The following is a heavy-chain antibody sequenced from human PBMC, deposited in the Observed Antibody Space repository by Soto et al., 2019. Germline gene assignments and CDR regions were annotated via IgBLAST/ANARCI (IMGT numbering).Heavy chain of an antibody. V-gene: IGHV5-51*01. CDR1: GYTCPSYR. CDR2: IYPGDSDT. CDR3: ARYPRPLQHLDY. D-gene: IGHD4-4*01. Sequence: VSCKASGYTCPSYRIGSLLQMPGKGLEWMGIIYPGDSDTRYSPSFQGQVTISADKSISTAYLQWSSLKASDTAMYYCARYPRPLQHLDYWGQGTLVTVSS. J-gene: IGHJ4*02.